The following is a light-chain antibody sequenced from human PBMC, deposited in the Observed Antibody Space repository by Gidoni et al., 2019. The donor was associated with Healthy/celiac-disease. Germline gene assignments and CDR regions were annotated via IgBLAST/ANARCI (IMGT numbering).Light chain of an antibody. Sequence: DIQMTQSPSTLSASVGDRVTIPCRASQSISSWLAWYQQKPGKAPKLLISKASSLESGVPSRFSGSESGTEFTLTIRILLPDDFATYYCQQYNSYSPWTFGQGTQVEIK. CDR3: QQYNSYSPWT. CDR2: KAS. J-gene: IGKJ1*01. V-gene: IGKV1-5*03. CDR1: QSISSW.